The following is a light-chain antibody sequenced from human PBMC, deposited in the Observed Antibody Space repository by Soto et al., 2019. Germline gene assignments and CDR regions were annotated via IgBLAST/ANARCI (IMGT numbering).Light chain of an antibody. CDR1: QSLSSW. J-gene: IGKJ3*01. V-gene: IGKV1-5*03. Sequence: DIQMTQSPSTLSASVGDRVTITCRASQSLSSWLAWYQQKPGKAPKLLIQKASSLESGVPPRFSGSGSGTEFTLTISSLQHDDFATYNCQQYHSYSSFGPGTKVHI. CDR2: KAS. CDR3: QQYHSYSS.